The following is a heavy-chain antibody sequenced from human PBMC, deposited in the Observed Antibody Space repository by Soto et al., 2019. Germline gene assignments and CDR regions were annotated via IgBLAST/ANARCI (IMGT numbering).Heavy chain of an antibody. D-gene: IGHD6-13*01. CDR3: ARDLSTHPIAADASGGDSWFDP. Sequence: SVKVSCKASGGTFSSYAISWVRQAPGQGLEWMGGIIPIFGTANYAQKFQGRVTITADESTSTAYMELSSLRSEDTAVYYCARDLSTHPIAADASGGDSWFDPWGQGTPVTVSS. CDR1: GGTFSSYA. CDR2: IIPIFGTA. V-gene: IGHV1-69*13. J-gene: IGHJ5*02.